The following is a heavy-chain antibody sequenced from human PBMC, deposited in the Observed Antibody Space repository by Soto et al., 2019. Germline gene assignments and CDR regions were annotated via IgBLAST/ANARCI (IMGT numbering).Heavy chain of an antibody. Sequence: QVQLVESGGGLVKPGGSLRLSCAASGFTFSDYSMSWIRQAPGKGLEWVSYISSSGRTIYYADSVKGRFTISRDNAKNSLYLQMNSLRAEDTAVYYCARKRDSSGWSLRVYYFDYWGQGTLVTVSS. D-gene: IGHD6-19*01. V-gene: IGHV3-11*01. CDR2: ISSSGRTI. CDR1: GFTFSDYS. J-gene: IGHJ4*02. CDR3: ARKRDSSGWSLRVYYFDY.